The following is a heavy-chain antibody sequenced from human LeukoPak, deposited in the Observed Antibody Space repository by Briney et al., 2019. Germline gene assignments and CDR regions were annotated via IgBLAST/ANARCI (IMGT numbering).Heavy chain of an antibody. D-gene: IGHD4-23*01. CDR2: MYPGDSDT. CDR1: GYSFTSYW. CDR3: GRHLYGGNSATDY. Sequence: GESLKISCKGSGYSFTSYWIGWVRQVTGKGLEWMGIMYPGDSDTRYSPSFQGQVSISADKSISTAYLQWSSLKASDTAMYYCGRHLYGGNSATDYWGQGTLVTVSS. V-gene: IGHV5-51*01. J-gene: IGHJ4*02.